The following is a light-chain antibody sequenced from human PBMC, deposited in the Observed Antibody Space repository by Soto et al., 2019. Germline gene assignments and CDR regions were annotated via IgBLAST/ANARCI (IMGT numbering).Light chain of an antibody. Sequence: QSALTQPASVSGSPGQSITISFTGTSSDDGGYHYVSWYQQHPGKAPKLMIYEVSNRPSGVSNRFSGSKSGNTASLTISGLQAEDEDDYYCSSYTSSSTLVVFGGGTKVTVL. V-gene: IGLV2-14*01. J-gene: IGLJ2*01. CDR3: SSYTSSSTLVV. CDR1: SSDDGGYHY. CDR2: EVS.